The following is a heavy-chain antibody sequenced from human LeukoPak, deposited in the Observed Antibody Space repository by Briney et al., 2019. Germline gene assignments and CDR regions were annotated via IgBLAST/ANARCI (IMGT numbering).Heavy chain of an antibody. CDR2: LYSDGNT. Sequence: GGSLRLSSAPPGFTPITNDITWVRQAPGKGVEWVSVLYSDGNTKYADSVQGRFTISRDNSKNTLYLEMNSLSPDDTAVYYCARGVEPLAANTLAYWGQGTLVTVSS. V-gene: IGHV3-53*01. D-gene: IGHD1-14*01. J-gene: IGHJ4*02. CDR1: GFTPITND. CDR3: ARGVEPLAANTLAY.